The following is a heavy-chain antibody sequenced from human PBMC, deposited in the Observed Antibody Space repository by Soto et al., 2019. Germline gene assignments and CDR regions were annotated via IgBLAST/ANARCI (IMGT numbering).Heavy chain of an antibody. CDR3: ARDADYVWGSYRPTTFVRPTDAFDI. J-gene: IGHJ3*02. V-gene: IGHV3-21*01. D-gene: IGHD3-16*02. Sequence: GGSLRLSCAASGFTFSSYSMNWVRQAPGKGLEWVSSISSSSSYIYYADSVKGRFTISRDNAKNSLYLQMNSLRAEDTAVYYCARDADYVWGSYRPTTFVRPTDAFDIWGQGTMVTVSS. CDR2: ISSSSSYI. CDR1: GFTFSSYS.